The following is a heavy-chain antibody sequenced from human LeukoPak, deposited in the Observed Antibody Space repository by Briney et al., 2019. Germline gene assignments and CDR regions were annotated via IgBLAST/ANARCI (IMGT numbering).Heavy chain of an antibody. V-gene: IGHV4-34*01. CDR3: ARGRINYYEYYYMDV. D-gene: IGHD2-21*01. CDR2: SNQSGST. Sequence: TGGSLRLSCAASGFTFDDYAMHWVRQAPGKGLEWIGESNQSGSTNYKPSLKSRVTISVDMSKNQFSLKLSSVTAADTAVYYCARGRINYYEYYYMDVWGKGTTVTVSS. CDR1: GFTFDDYA. J-gene: IGHJ6*03.